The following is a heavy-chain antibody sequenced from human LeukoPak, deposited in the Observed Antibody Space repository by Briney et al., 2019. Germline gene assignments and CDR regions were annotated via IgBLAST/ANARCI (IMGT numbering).Heavy chain of an antibody. V-gene: IGHV3-21*01. CDR3: ARMSQGRVGYSSAHSDY. Sequence: GGSLTLSCTASGFTFSSYSMNWVRQAPGKGLQWVSSISSSSSYIYYADSVKGRFTISRDNAKNSLYLQMNSLRAEDTAVYYCARMSQGRVGYSSAHSDYWGQGTLVTVSS. J-gene: IGHJ4*02. CDR1: GFTFSSYS. D-gene: IGHD6-25*01. CDR2: ISSSSSYI.